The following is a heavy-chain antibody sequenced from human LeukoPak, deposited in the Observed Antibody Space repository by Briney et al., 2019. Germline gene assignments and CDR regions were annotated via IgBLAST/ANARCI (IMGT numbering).Heavy chain of an antibody. CDR1: GGSISSYY. D-gene: IGHD3-3*01. CDR3: ARAGVDDFWGGYHYYFDY. Sequence: PSETLSLTCTVSGGSISSYYWSWIRQPPGKGLEWIGYIYYSGSTNYNPSLKSRVTISVDTSKNQFSLKLSSVTAADTAVYYCARAGVDDFWGGYHYYFDYWGQGTLVTVSS. V-gene: IGHV4-59*01. J-gene: IGHJ4*02. CDR2: IYYSGST.